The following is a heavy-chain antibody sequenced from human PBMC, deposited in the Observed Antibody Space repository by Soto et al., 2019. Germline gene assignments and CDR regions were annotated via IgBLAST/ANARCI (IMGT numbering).Heavy chain of an antibody. CDR3: SHRSYNGGCRLFYF. V-gene: IGHV2-5*02. D-gene: IGHD2-8*01. Sequence: SDHTLVNPTQTLTMAFTFSGFALTTTGVGVAWIRQPPGKALEWLALIYWDDGKRYSPSPSLKNRLTITKDTSKNQVVLTMAKMHPMDTATYYWSHRSYNGGCRLFYFCGQGSSVIVSS. CDR1: GFALTTTGVG. CDR2: IYWDDGK. J-gene: IGHJ4*01.